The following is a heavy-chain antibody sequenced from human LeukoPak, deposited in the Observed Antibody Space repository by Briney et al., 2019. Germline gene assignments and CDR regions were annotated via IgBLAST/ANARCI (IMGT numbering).Heavy chain of an antibody. J-gene: IGHJ4*02. CDR3: AAAAATIDY. Sequence: PSETLSLTCAVYGGSFSGYYWNWIRQPPGKGLEWIGEINHSGSTNYNPSLKSRVTISVDTSKNQLSLKLSSVTAADTAVYYCAAAAATIDYWGQGTLVTVSS. V-gene: IGHV4-34*01. D-gene: IGHD6-13*01. CDR1: GGSFSGYY. CDR2: INHSGST.